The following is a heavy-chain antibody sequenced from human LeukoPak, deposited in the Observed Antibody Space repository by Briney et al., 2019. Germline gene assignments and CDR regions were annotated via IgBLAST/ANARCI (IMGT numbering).Heavy chain of an antibody. CDR2: IRYDGSNK. Sequence: GGSLRLSCAASGFTLSSYVMHWVRQAPGKGLEWVAFIRYDGSNKYYADSVKGRFTISRDNAKNSLYLQMNGLRAEDTAVYYCAKNYYDSSGYYYYYYMDVWGKGTTVTISS. CDR3: AKNYYDSSGYYYYYYMDV. J-gene: IGHJ6*03. V-gene: IGHV3-30*02. D-gene: IGHD3-22*01. CDR1: GFTLSSYV.